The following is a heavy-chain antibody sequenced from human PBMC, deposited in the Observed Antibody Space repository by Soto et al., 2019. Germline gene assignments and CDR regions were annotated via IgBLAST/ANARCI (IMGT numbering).Heavy chain of an antibody. Sequence: EVQLLESGGGLVQPGGSLRLSCAASGFTFSSYAMSWVRQAPGKGLEWVSAIRGSGGSTYYADSVKGRFTISRDNSKNTLYLQMNSLRAEDTAVYYCANSYYYDSSGYYGGNYWGQGTLVTVSS. V-gene: IGHV3-23*01. J-gene: IGHJ4*02. CDR1: GFTFSSYA. D-gene: IGHD3-22*01. CDR3: ANSYYYDSSGYYGGNY. CDR2: IRGSGGST.